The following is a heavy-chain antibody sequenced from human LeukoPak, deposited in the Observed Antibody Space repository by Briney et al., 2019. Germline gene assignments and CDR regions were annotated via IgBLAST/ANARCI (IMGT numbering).Heavy chain of an antibody. CDR3: ARDNYDSSGYYFD. V-gene: IGHV3-48*03. J-gene: IGHJ4*02. Sequence: TGGSLRLSCAASGFTFSSYEINWVRQAPGKGLEWVSYISSSGSTIYYADSVKGRFTISRDNAKNSLYLQMNRLSVEETAVYYCARDNYDSSGYYFDWGQGTLVTVSS. CDR2: ISSSGSTI. D-gene: IGHD3-22*01. CDR1: GFTFSSYE.